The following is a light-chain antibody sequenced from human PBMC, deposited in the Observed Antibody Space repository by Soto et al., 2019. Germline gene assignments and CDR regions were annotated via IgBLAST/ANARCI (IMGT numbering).Light chain of an antibody. CDR2: DAS. J-gene: IGKJ1*01. CDR3: QQYNSYSWT. Sequence: DIQMTKSPSPLSASVGDRVTITCRASQSISSWLAWYQQKPGKAPKLLIYDASSLESGVPSRFSGSGSGTEFTLTISSLQPDDFATYYCQQYNSYSWTFGQGTKVEIK. V-gene: IGKV1-5*01. CDR1: QSISSW.